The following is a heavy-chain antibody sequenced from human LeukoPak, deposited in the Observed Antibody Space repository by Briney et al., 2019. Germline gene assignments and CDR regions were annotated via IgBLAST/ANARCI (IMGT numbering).Heavy chain of an antibody. CDR3: ARAHSSSWYMDY. V-gene: IGHV4-4*02. D-gene: IGHD6-13*01. J-gene: IGHJ4*02. Sequence: SGTLSLTCAVSGGSISSGNWWSWVRQPPEKGLEWIGEIYHSGSTNYNPSLKSRVTISVDTSENHLSLTLWSVTAADTAVYYCARAHSSSWYMDYWGQGNLVSVSS. CDR1: GGSISSGNW. CDR2: IYHSGST.